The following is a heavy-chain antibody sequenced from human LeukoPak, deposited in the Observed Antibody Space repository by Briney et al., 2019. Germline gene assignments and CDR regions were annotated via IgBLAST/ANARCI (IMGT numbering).Heavy chain of an antibody. Sequence: PSETLSLTCTVSGGSISSSSSYWGWIRQPPGKGLEWIGHIFHSGRTSYNPSLKSRVTISVDTSKNQFSLKLSSVTAADTAVYYCARVNLIAAAGTVDYWGQGTLVTVSS. D-gene: IGHD6-13*01. CDR2: IFHSGRT. J-gene: IGHJ4*02. V-gene: IGHV4-39*07. CDR3: ARVNLIAAAGTVDY. CDR1: GGSISSSSSY.